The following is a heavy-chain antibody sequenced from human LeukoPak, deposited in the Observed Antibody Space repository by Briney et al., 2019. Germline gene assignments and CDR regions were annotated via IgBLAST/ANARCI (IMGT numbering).Heavy chain of an antibody. J-gene: IGHJ4*02. CDR3: AREWGYDSSGYFDY. D-gene: IGHD3-22*01. CDR2: IYYSGST. V-gene: IGHV4-59*01. CDR1: GGSISSYY. Sequence: SETLSLTCTVSGGSISSYYWSWIRQPPGKGLEWIGYIYYSGSTNYNPPLKSRVTISVDTSKNQFSLKLSSVTAADTAVYYCAREWGYDSSGYFDYWGQGTLVTVSS.